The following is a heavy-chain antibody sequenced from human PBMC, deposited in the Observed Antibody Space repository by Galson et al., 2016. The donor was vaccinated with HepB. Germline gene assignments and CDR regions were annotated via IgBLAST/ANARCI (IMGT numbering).Heavy chain of an antibody. D-gene: IGHD3-9*01. CDR3: ARGRLAFFDWGGGWFDP. J-gene: IGHJ5*02. Sequence: SVKVSCKASGYTFTSYYMHWVRQAPGQGREWMGIINPSGGSTSYAQKFQGRVTMTRDTSTSTVYMELSSLGSEDTAIYYCARGRLAFFDWGGGWFDPWGQGTLVTVSS. CDR1: GYTFTSYY. V-gene: IGHV1-46*01. CDR2: INPSGGST.